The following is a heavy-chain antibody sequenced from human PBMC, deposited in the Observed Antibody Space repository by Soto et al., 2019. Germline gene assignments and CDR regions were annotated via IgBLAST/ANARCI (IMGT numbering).Heavy chain of an antibody. V-gene: IGHV3-9*02. D-gene: IGHD2-15*01. J-gene: IGHJ4*02. CDR1: GFTSNDYA. Sequence: ESGGGLVQPGGSLRLSCSASGFTSNDYAMHWVRQVPGKGLEWVSGIYWNSDRRGYADSVKGRFTVSRDNAKNSLYLQMDSLRADDTAVYYCTKDQTPGGADYWGQGTLVTVSS. CDR3: TKDQTPGGADY. CDR2: IYWNSDRR.